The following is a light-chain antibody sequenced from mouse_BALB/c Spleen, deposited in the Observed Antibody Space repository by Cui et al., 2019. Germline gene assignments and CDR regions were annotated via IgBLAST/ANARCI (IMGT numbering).Light chain of an antibody. CDR3: HQYSRYPLT. J-gene: IGKJ4*01. V-gene: IGKV6-23*01. CDR1: QEVDTD. Sequence: DIVIIDAHKCISTTVGGRVCITSKVSQEVDTDLSWYQQQPGRSPQKLIYWASTRSAGVPDRFTGSGSGTNFSLPIINVQSEDFADYFCHQYSRYPLTFGSGTKLEIK. CDR2: WAS.